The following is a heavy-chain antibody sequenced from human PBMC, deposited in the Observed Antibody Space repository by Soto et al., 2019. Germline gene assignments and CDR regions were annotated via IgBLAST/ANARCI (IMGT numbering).Heavy chain of an antibody. Sequence: QVQLVESGGGVVQPGRSLRLSCAASGFTFSSYAMHWVRQAPGKGLEWVAVISYDGSSKYYADSVKGRFTISRDNSKNPLYLQMHSLRAEDTAVYYCPRDGLPNYYGSGSYYPYWGQGTLVTVSS. D-gene: IGHD3-10*01. J-gene: IGHJ4*02. CDR1: GFTFSSYA. CDR2: ISYDGSSK. CDR3: PRDGLPNYYGSGSYYPY. V-gene: IGHV3-30-3*01.